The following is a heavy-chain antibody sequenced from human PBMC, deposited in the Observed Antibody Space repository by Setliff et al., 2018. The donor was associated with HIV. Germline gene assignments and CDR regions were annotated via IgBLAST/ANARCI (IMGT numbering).Heavy chain of an antibody. D-gene: IGHD2-2*01. CDR2: IWFDASYK. Sequence: GGSLRLSCAASGFTVSSNYTSWVRQAPGKGLEWVAVIWFDASYKYHADSVEGRFTISRDNSKNTLYLQMNNLSADDTAVYYCARAQWVIPGAMRGSDALDIWGQGTTVT. J-gene: IGHJ3*02. CDR3: ARAQWVIPGAMRGSDALDI. CDR1: GFTVSSNY. V-gene: IGHV3-33*08.